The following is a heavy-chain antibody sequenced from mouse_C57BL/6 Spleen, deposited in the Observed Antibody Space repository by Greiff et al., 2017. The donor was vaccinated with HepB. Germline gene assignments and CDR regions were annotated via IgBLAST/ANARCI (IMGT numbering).Heavy chain of an antibody. V-gene: IGHV3-6*01. CDR1: GYSITSGYY. D-gene: IGHD1-1*01. CDR3: ARDPLRGYFDY. J-gene: IGHJ2*01. CDR2: ISYDGSN. Sequence: DVKLQESGPGLVKPSQSLSLTCSVTGYSITSGYYWNWIRQFPGNKLEWMGYISYDGSNNYNPSLKNRISITRDTSKNQFFLKLNSVTTEDTATYYCARDPLRGYFDYWGQGTTLTVSS.